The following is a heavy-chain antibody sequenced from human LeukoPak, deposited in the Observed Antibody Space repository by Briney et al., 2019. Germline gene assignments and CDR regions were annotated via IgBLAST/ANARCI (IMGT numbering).Heavy chain of an antibody. CDR2: IDYSGST. D-gene: IGHD3-22*01. V-gene: IGHV4-59*01. J-gene: IGHJ4*02. CDR1: GGSISSYY. CDR3: ARNGPHYYDNSGYLDY. Sequence: PSETLSLTCTVSGGSISSYYWSWIRQPPGKGLDWIANIDYSGSTNYNPSLKSRVAMSVDTSKNQFSLKLTSVTAADTAVYYCARNGPHYYDNSGYLDYWGQGTLVTVSS.